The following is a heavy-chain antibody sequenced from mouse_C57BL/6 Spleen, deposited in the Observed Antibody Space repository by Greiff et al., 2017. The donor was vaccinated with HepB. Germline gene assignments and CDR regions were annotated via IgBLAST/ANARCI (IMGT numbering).Heavy chain of an antibody. Sequence: VKLQQPGTELVKPGASVKLSCKASGYTFTSYWMHWVKQRPGQGLEWIGNINPSNGGTNYNEKFKSKATLTVDKSSSTAYMQLSSLTSEDSAVYYCARLGNSYWYFDVWGTGTTVTVSS. D-gene: IGHD2-1*01. J-gene: IGHJ1*03. CDR2: INPSNGGT. CDR1: GYTFTSYW. CDR3: ARLGNSYWYFDV. V-gene: IGHV1-53*01.